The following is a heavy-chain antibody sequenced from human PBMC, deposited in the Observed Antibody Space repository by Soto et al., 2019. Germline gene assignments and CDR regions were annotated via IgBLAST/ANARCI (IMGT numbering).Heavy chain of an antibody. CDR2: ISGYNGNT. CDR3: ARDKVWGGFDI. J-gene: IGHJ3*02. D-gene: IGHD3-16*01. Sequence: QVQLMQSGPELKKPGASVKVSCKSSGYSFSNYNFCWVRQAPGQGLEWLGWISGYNGNTNYAQKLQGRVTLTTDSFTSTAYMELRSLRSDDTAIYYCARDKVWGGFDIWGQGTMVTVPS. CDR1: GYSFSNYN. V-gene: IGHV1-18*01.